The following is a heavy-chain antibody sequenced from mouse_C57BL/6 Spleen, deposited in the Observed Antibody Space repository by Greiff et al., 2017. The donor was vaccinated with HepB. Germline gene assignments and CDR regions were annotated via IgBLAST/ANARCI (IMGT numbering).Heavy chain of an antibody. CDR3: ARWDDGSDAMDY. CDR1: GYTFTSYG. V-gene: IGHV1-81*01. Sequence: VQLQQSGAELARPGASVKLSCKASGYTFTSYGISWVRQRTGQGLEGIGEIYPRSGNTYYNEKFKGKAKLTADKSSSTAYMELRSLTSEDSAVYFCARWDDGSDAMDYWGQGTSVTVSS. J-gene: IGHJ4*01. D-gene: IGHD2-3*01. CDR2: IYPRSGNT.